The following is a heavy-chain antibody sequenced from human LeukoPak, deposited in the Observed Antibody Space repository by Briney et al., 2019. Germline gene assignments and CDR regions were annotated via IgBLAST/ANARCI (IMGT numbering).Heavy chain of an antibody. J-gene: IGHJ6*02. CDR3: AKDPIAAPYYYYGMDV. V-gene: IGHV3-23*01. CDR1: GFTFSSYA. CDR2: ISGSGGST. Sequence: GGSLRLSCAASGFTFSSYAMSWVRQAPGKGLEWVSAISGSGGSTYYADSGKGRFTISRDNSKNTLYLQMNSLRAEDTAVYYCAKDPIAAPYYYYGMDVWGQGTTVTVSS. D-gene: IGHD6-13*01.